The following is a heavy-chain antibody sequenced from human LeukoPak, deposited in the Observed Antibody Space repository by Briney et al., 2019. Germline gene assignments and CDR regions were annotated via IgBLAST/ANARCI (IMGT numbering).Heavy chain of an antibody. J-gene: IGHJ4*02. D-gene: IGHD3-10*01. CDR1: GFTFSSYG. V-gene: IGHV3-30*02. CDR3: VKVAKYYYGSETYYFFEH. Sequence: GGSLRLSCAASGFTFSSYGMHWVRQAPGKGLEWVAFIRYDGSNEYYADSVKGRFTISRDNSKNTLYLQMNSLRVEDTGIYYCVKVAKYYYGSETYYFFEHWGQGTPVTASS. CDR2: IRYDGSNE.